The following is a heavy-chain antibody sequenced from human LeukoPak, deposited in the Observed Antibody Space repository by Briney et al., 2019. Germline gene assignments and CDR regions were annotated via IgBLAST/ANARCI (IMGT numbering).Heavy chain of an antibody. Sequence: SRTLSLTCAVPGGSISSGGYSWSWVRHPPGKGLECLGYICHSGTTYYNPSLKSRVTISVDRSKNQSSLKLSSVTAADTAVYYCARVRNDYGGYAAYWYFDLWGRGTLVTVSS. J-gene: IGHJ2*01. CDR1: GGSISSGGYS. D-gene: IGHD4-17*01. CDR2: ICHSGTT. V-gene: IGHV4-30-2*01. CDR3: ARVRNDYGGYAAYWYFDL.